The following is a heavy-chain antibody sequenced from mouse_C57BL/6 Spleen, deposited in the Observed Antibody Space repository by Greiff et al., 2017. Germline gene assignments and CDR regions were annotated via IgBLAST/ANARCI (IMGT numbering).Heavy chain of an antibody. Sequence: QVQLQQPGAELVKPGASVKLSCKASGYTFTSYWMHWVKQRPGQGLEWIGMIHPNSGSTNYNEKFKSKATLTVDKSSSTAYMQLSSLTSEDSAVYYCARDYSNYWYFDVWGTGTTVTVNS. V-gene: IGHV1-64*01. D-gene: IGHD2-5*01. CDR1: GYTFTSYW. CDR2: IHPNSGST. CDR3: ARDYSNYWYFDV. J-gene: IGHJ1*03.